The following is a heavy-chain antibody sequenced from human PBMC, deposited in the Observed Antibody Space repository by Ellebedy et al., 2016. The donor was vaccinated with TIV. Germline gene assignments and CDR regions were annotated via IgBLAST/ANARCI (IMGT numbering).Heavy chain of an antibody. D-gene: IGHD2-8*02. J-gene: IGHJ4*02. V-gene: IGHV5-51*01. CDR3: ARAEIRGGVGDFDY. CDR1: GYSFPTNW. CDR2: IYPGDSDT. Sequence: KVSXKGSGYSFPTNWIGWVRQMPGKGLEWMGIIYPGDSDTRYSPSFQGQVTISADKSISTAYLQWSSLKASDTAMYYCARAEIRGGVGDFDYWGQGTLVTVSS.